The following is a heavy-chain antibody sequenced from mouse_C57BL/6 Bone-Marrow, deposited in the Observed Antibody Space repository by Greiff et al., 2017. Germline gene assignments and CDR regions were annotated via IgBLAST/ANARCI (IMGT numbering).Heavy chain of an antibody. CDR1: GFNIKDDY. CDR2: IDPENGDT. D-gene: IGHD1-1*01. Sequence: VQLQQSGAELVRPGASVKLSCTASGFNIKDDYMHWVKQRPEQGLEWIGWIDPENGDTEYASKFKGKATITEDTSSNTAYLQLSSLTSEDTAVYYCTTYYGSSYPAWVADWGQGTLVTVSS. V-gene: IGHV14-4*01. J-gene: IGHJ3*01. CDR3: TTYYGSSYPAWVAD.